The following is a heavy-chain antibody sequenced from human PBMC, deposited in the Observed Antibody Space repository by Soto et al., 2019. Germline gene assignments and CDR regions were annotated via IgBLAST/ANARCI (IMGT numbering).Heavy chain of an antibody. CDR2: ISSSSSYI. V-gene: IGHV3-21*01. D-gene: IGHD3-3*01. CDR1: GFTFSSYS. J-gene: IGHJ6*02. CDR3: ASQYYDFWSGYYTGPYYGMDV. Sequence: PGGSLRLSCAASGFTFSSYSMNWVRQAPGKGLEWVSSISSSSSYIYYADSVKGRFTISRDNSKNTLYLQMNSLRAEDTAVYYCASQYYDFWSGYYTGPYYGMDVWGQGTTVTVSS.